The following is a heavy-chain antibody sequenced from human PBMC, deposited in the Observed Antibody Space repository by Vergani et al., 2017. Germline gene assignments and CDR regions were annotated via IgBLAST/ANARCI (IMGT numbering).Heavy chain of an antibody. D-gene: IGHD2/OR15-2a*01. CDR3: ASGLSVGQCHYIYYYSYVMDV. CDR2: IYLGGTT. J-gene: IGHJ6*03. Sequence: QVHLQEAGPGLVKPAETLSLTCTVSGDSMNNYYWNWIRQPPGKGLEWIGYIYLGGTTTYNPSLESRVSLSAATSKIQFSLQLTSFTAADTAVYYCASGLSVGQCHYIYYYSYVMDVWGKGTTVTVSS. V-gene: IGHV4-59*01. CDR1: GDSMNNYY.